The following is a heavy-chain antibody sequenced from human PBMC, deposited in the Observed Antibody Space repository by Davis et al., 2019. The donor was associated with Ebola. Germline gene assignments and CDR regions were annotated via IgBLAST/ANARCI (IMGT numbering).Heavy chain of an antibody. V-gene: IGHV3-7*01. CDR2: IKQDGSEK. Sequence: GESLKISCAASGFTFSSYGMHWVRQAPGKGLEWVANIKQDGSEKYYVDSVKGRFTISRDNAKNSLYLQMNSLRAEDTAVYYCARDLYPPTFGVVIIYYYYGMDVWGQGTTVTVSS. J-gene: IGHJ6*02. CDR1: GFTFSSYG. CDR3: ARDLYPPTFGVVIIYYYYGMDV. D-gene: IGHD3-3*01.